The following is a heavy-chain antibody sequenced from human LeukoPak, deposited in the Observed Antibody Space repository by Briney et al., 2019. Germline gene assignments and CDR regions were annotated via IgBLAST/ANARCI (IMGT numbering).Heavy chain of an antibody. CDR3: AKDGSGWYGDY. Sequence: GGSLRLSCAASGFTFSSYGMHWVRQAPGEGLEWVAVISNDGNNKYHADSVKGRFTISRDNSKNTLYLQMNSLRAEDTAVYYCAKDGSGWYGDYWGQGTLVTVSS. J-gene: IGHJ4*02. CDR2: ISNDGNNK. V-gene: IGHV3-30*18. D-gene: IGHD6-19*01. CDR1: GFTFSSYG.